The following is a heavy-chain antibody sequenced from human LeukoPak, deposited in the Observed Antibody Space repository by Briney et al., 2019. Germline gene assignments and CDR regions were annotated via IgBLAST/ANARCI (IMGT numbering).Heavy chain of an antibody. Sequence: PGGSLRLSCTASGFTFGDYTMNWVRQAPGKGLEWVGFIRSKAYGGITEYAASVKGRFTISRDDSKTIAYLQMNSLKTEDTALYYCTRDRSGYYYNWFDPWGQGTLVTVSS. D-gene: IGHD3-22*01. CDR2: IRSKAYGGIT. V-gene: IGHV3-49*04. CDR3: TRDRSGYYYNWFDP. J-gene: IGHJ5*02. CDR1: GFTFGDYT.